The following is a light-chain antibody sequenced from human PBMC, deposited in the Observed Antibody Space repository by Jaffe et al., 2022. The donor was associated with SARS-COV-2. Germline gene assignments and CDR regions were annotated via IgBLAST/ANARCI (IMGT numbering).Light chain of an antibody. Sequence: QSALTQPRSVSGSPGQSVTISCTGTSSDVGAYNYVSWYQQHPGKAPELMIYEVSKRPSGVTDRFSGSKSVNTASLTISGLQAADEADYYCCSYAGSQLLIFGGGTKLTVL. J-gene: IGLJ2*01. CDR2: EVS. V-gene: IGLV2-11*01. CDR3: CSYAGSQLLI. CDR1: SSDVGAYNY.